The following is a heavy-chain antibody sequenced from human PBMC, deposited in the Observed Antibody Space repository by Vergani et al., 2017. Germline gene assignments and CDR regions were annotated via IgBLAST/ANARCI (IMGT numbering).Heavy chain of an antibody. D-gene: IGHD1-26*01. CDR2: MNPNSGNT. CDR3: ARGIVGATPPLDY. CDR1: GYTFTSYD. V-gene: IGHV1-8*02. Sequence: QVQLVQSGAAVKKPGASVKVSCKASGYTFTSYDINWVRQATGQGLEWMGWMNPNSGNTGYAQKLQGRVTMTTDKSTSTAYMELRSLRSDDTAVYYCARGIVGATPPLDYWGQGTLVTVSS. J-gene: IGHJ4*02.